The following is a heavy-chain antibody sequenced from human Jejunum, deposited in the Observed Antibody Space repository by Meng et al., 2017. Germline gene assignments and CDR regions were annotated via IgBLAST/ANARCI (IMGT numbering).Heavy chain of an antibody. Sequence: VESVACVYEFKKVGVLVKFSCKDSGYTFNACAINLGGSASVQGCEWMGWINTYIGNPTYVKGFAGRFVFSVDTSVSTEYLQIYSLKAEDSAVYYCARKVRVYRYGEYWGQGTLVTVSS. CDR2: INTYIGNP. CDR3: ARKVRVYRYGEY. V-gene: IGHV7-4-1*01. J-gene: IGHJ4*02. CDR1: GYTFNACA. D-gene: IGHD5-18*01.